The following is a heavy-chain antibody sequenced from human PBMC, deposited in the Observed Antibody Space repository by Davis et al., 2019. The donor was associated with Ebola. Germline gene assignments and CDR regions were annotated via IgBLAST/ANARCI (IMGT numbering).Heavy chain of an antibody. J-gene: IGHJ5*02. CDR3: ARGLMITFGGVIVTNWFDP. CDR1: GGSISSYY. Sequence: PSETLSLTCTVSGGSISSYYWSWIRQPAGKGLEWIGYIYYSGSTYNNPSLKSRVTISVDTSKNQFSLKLSSVTAADTAVYYCARGLMITFGGVIVTNWFDPWGQGTLVTVSS. D-gene: IGHD3-16*02. CDR2: IYYSGST. V-gene: IGHV4-59*06.